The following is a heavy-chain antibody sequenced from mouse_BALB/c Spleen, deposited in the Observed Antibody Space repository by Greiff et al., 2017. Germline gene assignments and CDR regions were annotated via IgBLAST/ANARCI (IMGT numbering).Heavy chain of an antibody. CDR3: ARKNYDGYSLFAY. CDR2: ISYSGST. J-gene: IGHJ3*01. D-gene: IGHD2-3*01. V-gene: IGHV3-8*02. Sequence: DVQLQESGPSLVKPSQTLSLTCSVTGDSITSGYWNWIRKFPGNKLEYMGYISYSGSTYYNPSLKSRISITRDTSKNQYYLQLNSVTTEDTATYYCARKNYDGYSLFAYWGQGTLVTVSA. CDR1: GDSITSGY.